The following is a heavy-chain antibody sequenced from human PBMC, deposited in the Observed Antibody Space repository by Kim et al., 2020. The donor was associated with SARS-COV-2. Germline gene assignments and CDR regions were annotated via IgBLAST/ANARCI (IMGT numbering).Heavy chain of an antibody. D-gene: IGHD5-12*01. CDR1: GFTFGDYA. J-gene: IGHJ4*02. Sequence: GGSLRLSCTASGFTFGDYAMSWFRQAPGKGLEWVGFIRSKAYGGTTEYAASVKGRFTISRDDSKSIAYLQMNSLKTEDTAVYYCTRAVEMATILGWDYWGQGTLVTVSS. CDR2: IRSKAYGGTT. V-gene: IGHV3-49*03. CDR3: TRAVEMATILGWDY.